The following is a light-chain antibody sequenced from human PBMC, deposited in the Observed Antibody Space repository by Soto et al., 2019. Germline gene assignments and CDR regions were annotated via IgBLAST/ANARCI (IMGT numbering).Light chain of an antibody. CDR1: SSDVGGYNY. Sequence: QSALTQSPSASGSPGQSVTISCTGTSSDVGGYNYVSWYQQHPGKAPKVMIYEVSKRPSGVPDRFSGSKSGNTASLTVSGLQAEDEADYYCSSYAGSNLVFGGGTKVTVL. V-gene: IGLV2-8*01. J-gene: IGLJ2*01. CDR2: EVS. CDR3: SSYAGSNLV.